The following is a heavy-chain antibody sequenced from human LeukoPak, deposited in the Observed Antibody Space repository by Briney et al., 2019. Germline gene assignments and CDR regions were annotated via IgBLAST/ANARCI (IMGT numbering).Heavy chain of an antibody. J-gene: IGHJ4*02. CDR3: ARMTGGYDPEYYFDF. V-gene: IGHV4-59*08. CDR1: GDSISTYF. CDR2: IYYRGST. Sequence: SETLSLTCTVSGDSISTYFWSWIRQPPGKGLEWIGYIYYRGSTNYNPSLKSRVTISVDTSKNQFSLKLSSVTAADTAVYYCARMTGGYDPEYYFDFWGQGTLVTVSS. D-gene: IGHD5-12*01.